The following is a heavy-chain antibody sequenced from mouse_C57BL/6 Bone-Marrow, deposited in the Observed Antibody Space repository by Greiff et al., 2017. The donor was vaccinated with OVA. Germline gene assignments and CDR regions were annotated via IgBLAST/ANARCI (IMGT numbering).Heavy chain of an antibody. CDR3: ARRLDD. Sequence: EVMLVESGGGLVQPGGSLKLSCAASGFTFSDYYMYWVRQTPEKRLEWVAYISNGGGSTYYPDTVKGRFTISRDNAKNTLYLQMSRLKSEDTDMYYCARRLDDWGQGASVTVAS. J-gene: IGHJ4*01. CDR2: ISNGGGST. V-gene: IGHV5-12*01. CDR1: GFTFSDYY.